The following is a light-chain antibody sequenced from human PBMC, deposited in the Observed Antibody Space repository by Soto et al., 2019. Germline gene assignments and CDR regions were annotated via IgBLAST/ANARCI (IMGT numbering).Light chain of an antibody. Sequence: QSALTQSPSASGTPGQRVTISCSGSRSNIGRNFAYWYQHVPGTAPRLLIQRNNERPSGVPDRFSGSKSGTSVSLAISGLRSDDEATYYCAAWDDTLDAQMFGGGTKLTVL. J-gene: IGLJ3*02. CDR2: RNN. V-gene: IGLV1-47*01. CDR3: AAWDDTLDAQM. CDR1: RSNIGRNF.